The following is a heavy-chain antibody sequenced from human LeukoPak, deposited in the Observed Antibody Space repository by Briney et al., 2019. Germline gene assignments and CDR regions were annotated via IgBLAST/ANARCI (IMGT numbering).Heavy chain of an antibody. V-gene: IGHV1-46*01. CDR3: ARDRENCGGDCYPYYYYYYMDV. D-gene: IGHD2-21*02. J-gene: IGHJ6*03. CDR2: INPSGGST. Sequence: ASVKVSCKASGYTFTSYYMHWVRQAPGQGLEWMGIINPSGGSTSYAQKFQGRVTMTRDMSTSTVYMELSSLRSEDTAVYYCARDRENCGGDCYPYYYYYYMDVWGKGTTVTVSS. CDR1: GYTFTSYY.